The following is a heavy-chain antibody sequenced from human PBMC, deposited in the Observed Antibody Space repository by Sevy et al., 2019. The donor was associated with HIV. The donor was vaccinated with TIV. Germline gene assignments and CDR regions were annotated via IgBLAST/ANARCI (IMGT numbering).Heavy chain of an antibody. CDR3: ARGGSNYNYDILTGYYLDY. Sequence: WETLSLTCAVYGGSFSGYYWSWIRQPPGKGLEWIGEINHSGSTNYNPSLKSRVTISVDTSKNQFSLKLSSVTAADTAVYYCARGGSNYNYDILTGYYLDYWGQGTLVTVSS. CDR2: INHSGST. D-gene: IGHD3-9*01. CDR1: GGSFSGYY. V-gene: IGHV4-34*01. J-gene: IGHJ4*02.